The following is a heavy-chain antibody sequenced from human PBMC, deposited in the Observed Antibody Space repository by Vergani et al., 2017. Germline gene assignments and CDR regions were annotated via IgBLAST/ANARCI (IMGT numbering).Heavy chain of an antibody. D-gene: IGHD6-19*01. CDR1: GGTFSSYG. J-gene: IGHJ4*02. Sequence: QVQLVQSGAEVKKPGASVKVSCKASGGTFSSYGISWVRQAPGQGLEWMGWISAYNGNTNYAQKLQGRVTMTTDTSTSTAYMELRSLRSDDTAVYYCARDLFSGVDSSGWYSDYWGQGTLVTVSS. CDR2: ISAYNGNT. V-gene: IGHV1-18*01. CDR3: ARDLFSGVDSSGWYSDY.